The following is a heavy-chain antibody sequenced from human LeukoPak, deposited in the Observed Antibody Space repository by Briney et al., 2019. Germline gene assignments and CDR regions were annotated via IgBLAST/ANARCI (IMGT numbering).Heavy chain of an antibody. D-gene: IGHD3-9*01. Sequence: PSQTLSLTCTVSGGSISSGSYYWSWIRQPAGKGLEWIGRIYTSGSTNYNPSLKSRVTISVDTSKNQFSLKLNSVTAADTAVYYCARSPQHFDRLLDGDSHYFFDSWGQGTLVTVSS. J-gene: IGHJ4*02. CDR2: IYTSGST. V-gene: IGHV4-61*02. CDR1: GGSISSGSYY. CDR3: ARSPQHFDRLLDGDSHYFFDS.